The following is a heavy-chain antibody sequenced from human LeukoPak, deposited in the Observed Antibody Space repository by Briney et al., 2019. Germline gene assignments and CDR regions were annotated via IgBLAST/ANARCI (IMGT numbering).Heavy chain of an antibody. D-gene: IGHD2-8*01. V-gene: IGHV3-9*03. CDR3: AKEGVGLDY. Sequence: GGSLRLSCAVSGMTFKNYWMSWFRQTPGKGLEWVSGISWNSGSIGYADSVKGRFTISRDNAKNSLYLQMNSLRAEDMALYYCAKEGVGLDYWGQGTLVTVSS. CDR2: ISWNSGSI. J-gene: IGHJ4*02. CDR1: GMTFKNYW.